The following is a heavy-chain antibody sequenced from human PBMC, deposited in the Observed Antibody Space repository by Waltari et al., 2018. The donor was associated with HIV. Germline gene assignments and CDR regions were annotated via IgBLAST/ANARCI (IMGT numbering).Heavy chain of an antibody. D-gene: IGHD6-13*01. CDR1: GFTFSSYW. Sequence: EVQLVESGGGLVQPGGSLRLSCAASGFTFSSYWMHWVRQAPGTGLVWVSCINSDGSSQTYADSVKGRLTISRDNAKNTLYLQMNHLRAEYTAVYYCAREISSSWAGNWFDPWGQGTLVTVSS. V-gene: IGHV3-74*01. CDR2: INSDGSSQ. J-gene: IGHJ5*02. CDR3: AREISSSWAGNWFDP.